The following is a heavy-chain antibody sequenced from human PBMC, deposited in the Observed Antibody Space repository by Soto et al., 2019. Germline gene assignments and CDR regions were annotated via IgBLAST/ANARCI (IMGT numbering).Heavy chain of an antibody. CDR1: GGSFSGYY. D-gene: IGHD4-4*01. CDR3: ARSNPLNYSSKVRNGMDV. Sequence: QVQLQQWGAGLLKPSETLSLTCAVYGGSFSGYYWSWIRQPPGKGLEWIGEINHSGSTNYNPSLKSRDTISVDTSKNQFSLKLSSVTAADTAVYYCARSNPLNYSSKVRNGMDVWGQGTTVTVSS. V-gene: IGHV4-34*01. J-gene: IGHJ6*02. CDR2: INHSGST.